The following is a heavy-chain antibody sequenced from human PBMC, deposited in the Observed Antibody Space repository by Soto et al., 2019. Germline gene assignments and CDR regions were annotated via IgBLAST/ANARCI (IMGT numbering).Heavy chain of an antibody. V-gene: IGHV4-39*01. J-gene: IGHJ4*02. Sequence: PSETLSLTCTVSGGSISSSSYYWGWIRQPPGKGLEWIGSIYYSGSTYYNPSLKSRVTIPVDTSKNQFSLKLSSVTAADTAVYYCASMYGDYVSYWGQGTLVTVSS. CDR2: IYYSGST. CDR1: GGSISSSSYY. D-gene: IGHD4-17*01. CDR3: ASMYGDYVSY.